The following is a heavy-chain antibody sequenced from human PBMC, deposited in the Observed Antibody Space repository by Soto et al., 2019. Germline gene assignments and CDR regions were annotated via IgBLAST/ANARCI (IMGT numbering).Heavy chain of an antibody. CDR2: ISAYNGNT. Sequence: SVKVSCKASGYTFTSYGISWVRQAPGQGLEWMGWISAYNGNTNYAQKLQGRVTMTTDTSTSTAYMELRSLRSDDTAVYYCARDGIAVAGTYYYGMDVWGQGTTVTVSS. CDR1: GYTFTSYG. V-gene: IGHV1-18*01. D-gene: IGHD6-19*01. J-gene: IGHJ6*02. CDR3: ARDGIAVAGTYYYGMDV.